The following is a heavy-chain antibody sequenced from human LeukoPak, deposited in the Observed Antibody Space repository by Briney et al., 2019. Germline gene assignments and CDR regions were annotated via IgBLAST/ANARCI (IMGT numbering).Heavy chain of an antibody. V-gene: IGHV1-46*01. J-gene: IGHJ4*02. Sequence: ASVKVSCKASGYTFTSNKMHWVRQAPGQGLEWMGIITPTDGRRTYAQRLQGRVTMTRDTSTNTVYMELSSLTFEDTAIYYCARDYNWSFDSWGQGTLVTVSS. CDR3: ARDYNWSFDS. CDR1: GYTFTSNK. CDR2: ITPTDGRR. D-gene: IGHD1-1*01.